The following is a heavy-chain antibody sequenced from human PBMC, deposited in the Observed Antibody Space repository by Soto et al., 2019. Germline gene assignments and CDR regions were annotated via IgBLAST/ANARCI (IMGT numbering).Heavy chain of an antibody. D-gene: IGHD4-17*01. V-gene: IGHV3-23*01. CDR2: ISGSGGST. Sequence: EVQLLESGGGLVQPGGYLRLSCAASGFTFSSYAMSWVRQAPGKGLEWVSTISGSGGSTYYADSVKGRFTISRDNSKNTLFLQMNSLRAEERAEYYCAGLMTTVTGAMDDWGQGTTVTVSS. CDR1: GFTFSSYA. J-gene: IGHJ6*02. CDR3: AGLMTTVTGAMDD.